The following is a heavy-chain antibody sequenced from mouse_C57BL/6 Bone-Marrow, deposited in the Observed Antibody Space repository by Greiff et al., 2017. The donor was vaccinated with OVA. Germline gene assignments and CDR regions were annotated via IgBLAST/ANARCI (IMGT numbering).Heavy chain of an antibody. CDR3: ASWIYYYGSSYVTYYAMDY. V-gene: IGHV1-82*01. J-gene: IGHJ4*01. Sequence: VQLKESGPELVKPGASVKISCKASGYAFSSSWMNWVKQRPGKGLEWIGRIYPGDGDTNYNGKFKGKATLTADKSSSTAYMQLSSLTSENSAVYFCASWIYYYGSSYVTYYAMDYWGQGTSVTVSS. CDR2: IYPGDGDT. CDR1: GYAFSSSW. D-gene: IGHD1-1*01.